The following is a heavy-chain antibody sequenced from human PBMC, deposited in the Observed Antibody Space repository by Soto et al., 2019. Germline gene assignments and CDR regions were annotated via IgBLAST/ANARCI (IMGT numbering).Heavy chain of an antibody. Sequence: SETLSLTCAVYGGSFSGYYWSWIRQPPGKGLEWIGEINHSGSTNYNPSLKSRFTISVDTSKNQFSLKLSSVTAADTAVYFCARTRPHDPVVVGAAPREVYFDLWGKGTLVTVSS. CDR2: INHSGST. D-gene: IGHD1-26*01. CDR1: GGSFSGYY. CDR3: ARTRPHDPVVVGAAPREVYFDL. J-gene: IGHJ4*01. V-gene: IGHV4-34*01.